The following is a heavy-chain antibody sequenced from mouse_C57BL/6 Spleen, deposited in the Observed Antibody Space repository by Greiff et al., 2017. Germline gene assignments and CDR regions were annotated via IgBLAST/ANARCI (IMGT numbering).Heavy chain of an antibody. Sequence: VQLQQPGAELVKPGASVKMSCKASGYTFTSYWITWVKQRPGQGLEWIGEIYPGSGSTNYNEKFKSKATLTVDTSSSTAYMQLSSLTSEDSAVYDCGRFYYGNSYYYAMDYWGQGPSVTVAS. J-gene: IGHJ4*01. CDR2: IYPGSGST. V-gene: IGHV1-55*01. CDR3: GRFYYGNSYYYAMDY. CDR1: GYTFTSYW. D-gene: IGHD2-1*01.